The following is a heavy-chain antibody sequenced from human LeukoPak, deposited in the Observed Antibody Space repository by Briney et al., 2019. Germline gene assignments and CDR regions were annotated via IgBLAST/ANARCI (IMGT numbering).Heavy chain of an antibody. CDR2: ISGSGGST. D-gene: IGHD3-22*01. V-gene: IGHV3-23*01. Sequence: GGSLRLSCVASGFTFSSYAMSWVRQAPGEGLEWVSFISGSGGSTYYADSVKGRFTISRDNSKNTLYLQMNSLRAEDTAVYYCAREPSRYYYDSSGLTFDYWGQGTLVTVSS. CDR1: GFTFSSYA. CDR3: AREPSRYYYDSSGLTFDY. J-gene: IGHJ4*02.